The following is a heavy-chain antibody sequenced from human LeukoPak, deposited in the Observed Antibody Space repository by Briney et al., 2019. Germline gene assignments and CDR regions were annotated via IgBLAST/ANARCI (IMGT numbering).Heavy chain of an antibody. CDR2: VYSGGST. Sequence: GGSLRLSCAASGFTFSSYAMSWVRQAPGKGLEWVSVVYSGGSTYYADSVKGRFTISRHNSKNTLYLQMNSLRAEDTAVYYCARESAYYDSSGYRAFDIWGQGTMVTVSS. D-gene: IGHD3-22*01. CDR1: GFTFSSYA. J-gene: IGHJ3*02. V-gene: IGHV3-53*04. CDR3: ARESAYYDSSGYRAFDI.